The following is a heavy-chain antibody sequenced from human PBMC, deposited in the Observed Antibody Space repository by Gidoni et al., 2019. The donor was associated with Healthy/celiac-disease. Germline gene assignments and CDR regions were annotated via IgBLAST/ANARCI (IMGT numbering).Heavy chain of an antibody. J-gene: IGHJ3*02. D-gene: IGHD3-3*01. Sequence: EVQLVESGGGLVQPGGSLRLSCAASGFTSSSYWMSWVRQAPGKGLEWVATIKQDGSEKYYVDSVKGRFTISRDNAKNSLYLQMNSLRAEDTAVYYCARYYDFWSGSDAFDIWGQGTMVTVSS. CDR1: GFTSSSYW. V-gene: IGHV3-7*01. CDR2: IKQDGSEK. CDR3: ARYYDFWSGSDAFDI.